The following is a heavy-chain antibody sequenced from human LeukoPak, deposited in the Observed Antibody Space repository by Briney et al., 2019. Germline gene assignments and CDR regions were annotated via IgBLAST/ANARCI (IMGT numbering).Heavy chain of an antibody. D-gene: IGHD5-18*01. CDR1: GYTFIAYY. J-gene: IGHJ4*02. CDR3: AREIGPRQLHLWGSAFDY. Sequence: ASVKVSCKASGYTFIAYYMHWVRQAPGQGLEWMGIINPSGGGTSYAQKFQGRLTMTRDTSTTTVYMELSSLRSEDTAMYYCAREIGPRQLHLWGSAFDYWGQGTLVTVSS. V-gene: IGHV1-46*01. CDR2: INPSGGGT.